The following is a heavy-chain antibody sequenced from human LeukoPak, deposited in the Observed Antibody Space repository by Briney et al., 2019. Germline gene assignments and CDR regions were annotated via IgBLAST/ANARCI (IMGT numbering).Heavy chain of an antibody. J-gene: IGHJ4*02. CDR1: GFTLREYA. CDR2: ISGSGGST. V-gene: IGHV3-23*01. Sequence: GGSLRLSCAGSGFTLREYAVSWVRQAPGKGLEWGSAISGSGGSTYYADSVKGRFTISRDNSKNTLYLQMNSLRAEDTSIYFCAKALEQETVIALDSWGQGTLVTVSS. D-gene: IGHD6-13*01. CDR3: AKALEQETVIALDS.